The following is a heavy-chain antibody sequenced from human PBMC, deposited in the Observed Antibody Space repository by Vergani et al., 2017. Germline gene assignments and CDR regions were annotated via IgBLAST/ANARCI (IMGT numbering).Heavy chain of an antibody. CDR1: GFIFSSHA. D-gene: IGHD5-24*01. Sequence: EVQLVESGGVVVQPGGSLRLFCAASGFIFSSHAMSWVHQGHGQGLEWVSSIKNTGDSTHYADSVKGRFTISRDNSKNTLYLQMNSLRVENTAVYYCGRGSDNYNWGQGTLVTVSS. CDR2: IKNTGDST. V-gene: IGHV3-23*04. J-gene: IGHJ4*02. CDR3: GRGSDNYN.